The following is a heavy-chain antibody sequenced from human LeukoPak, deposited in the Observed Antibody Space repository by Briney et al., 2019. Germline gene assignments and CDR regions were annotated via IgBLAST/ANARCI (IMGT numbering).Heavy chain of an antibody. D-gene: IGHD3-3*01. CDR2: INWNGGST. Sequence: GGSLRLSCAASGFIFADHGMTWVRQVPGKGLEWVSGINWNGGSTGYVDSVKGRFTISRDNSKNTLYLQMNSLRAEDTAVYYCAKDGDFWSGYCPFDPWGQGTLVTVSS. CDR3: AKDGDFWSGYCPFDP. CDR1: GFIFADHG. V-gene: IGHV3-20*04. J-gene: IGHJ5*02.